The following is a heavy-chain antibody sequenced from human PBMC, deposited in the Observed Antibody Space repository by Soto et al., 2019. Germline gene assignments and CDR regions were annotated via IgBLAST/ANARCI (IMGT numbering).Heavy chain of an antibody. CDR2: IYYSGST. V-gene: IGHV4-59*01. J-gene: IGHJ4*02. CDR1: GGSISSYY. D-gene: IGHD2-15*01. Sequence: PSETLSLTCTVSGGSISSYYWSWIRQPPGKGLEWIGYIYYSGSTNYNPSLKSRVTISVDTPKNQFSLKLSSVTAADTAVYYCAREPMVAIFDYWGQGTLVTVSS. CDR3: AREPMVAIFDY.